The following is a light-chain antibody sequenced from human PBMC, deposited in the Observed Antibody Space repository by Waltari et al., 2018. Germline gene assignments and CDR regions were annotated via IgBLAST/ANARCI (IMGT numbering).Light chain of an antibody. CDR1: QSIGSN. CDR3: QQYYSIPYT. Sequence: DIVMTQSPATLSVSPGERATLSCRASQSIGSNLAWYQHKPGQAPRFLIYGASTRATGIPARFSGSGSGTEFTLTISSLQAEDVAVYYCQQYYSIPYTFGQGTKLEIK. V-gene: IGKV3-15*01. J-gene: IGKJ2*01. CDR2: GAS.